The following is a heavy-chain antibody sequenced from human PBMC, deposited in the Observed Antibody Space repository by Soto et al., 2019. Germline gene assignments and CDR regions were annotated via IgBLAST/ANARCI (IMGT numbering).Heavy chain of an antibody. CDR1: EFTYW. CDR3: ARGRYNVMDV. V-gene: IGHV3-74*01. J-gene: IGHJ6*02. CDR2: IDSDGSTT. D-gene: IGHD5-18*01. Sequence: PGGSLRLSCSASEFTYWMHWVRQAPGTGLAWVSGIDSDGSTTRYVDSVRGRFTISRDNAKNMLYLQMNSLTTEDTAVYYCARGRYNVMDVWGQGTTVTVSS.